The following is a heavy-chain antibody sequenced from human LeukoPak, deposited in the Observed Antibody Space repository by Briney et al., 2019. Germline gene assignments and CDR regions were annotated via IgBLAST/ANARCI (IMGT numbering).Heavy chain of an antibody. CDR1: GFTVSNNY. CDR2: IYTGGTT. CDR3: ARSPWGITMIAEA. Sequence: GGSLRLSCAAPGFTVSNNYMSWVRQAPGKGLEWVSVIYTGGTTYYADSVKGRFTISRDNSKNTLYLQMNSLRAEDTAVYYCARSPWGITMIAEAWGQGTLVTVSS. V-gene: IGHV3-53*01. J-gene: IGHJ5*02. D-gene: IGHD3-22*01.